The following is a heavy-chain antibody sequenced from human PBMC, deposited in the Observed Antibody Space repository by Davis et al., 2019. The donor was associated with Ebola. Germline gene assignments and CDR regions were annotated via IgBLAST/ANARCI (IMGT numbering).Heavy chain of an antibody. D-gene: IGHD3-3*01. Sequence: MPSETLSLTCTVSGGSISTYYWSWIRQPPGKGLEWIGHIYYNGRTNYNPSLRSRVTISLDTSNNQFSLKLSSVTAADTAVYYCARFLGVVISNAFDIWGQGTMVTVSS. J-gene: IGHJ3*02. CDR3: ARFLGVVISNAFDI. CDR1: GGSISTYY. CDR2: IYYNGRT. V-gene: IGHV4-59*08.